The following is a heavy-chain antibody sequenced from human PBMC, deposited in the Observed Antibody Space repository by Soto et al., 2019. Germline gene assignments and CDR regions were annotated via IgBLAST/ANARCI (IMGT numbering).Heavy chain of an antibody. Sequence: EVQLVESGGGLVQPGRSLRLSCTASGFTFGDYAMSWFRQAPGKGLEWVGFIRSKTYGGTTEYAASVKGRFTISTDDSKNIASLQMNRLKTEHTAVYYCSRGGSLQWLVPEDYWGQGTLVTVSS. D-gene: IGHD6-19*01. CDR2: IRSKTYGGTT. CDR1: GFTFGDYA. J-gene: IGHJ4*02. V-gene: IGHV3-49*03. CDR3: SRGGSLQWLVPEDY.